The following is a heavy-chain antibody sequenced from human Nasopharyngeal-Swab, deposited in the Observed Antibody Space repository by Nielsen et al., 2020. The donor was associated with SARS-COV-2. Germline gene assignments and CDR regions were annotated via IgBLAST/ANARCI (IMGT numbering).Heavy chain of an antibody. J-gene: IGHJ4*02. Sequence: SDTLSLTCTVSGGSISSGDYYWSWIRQPPGKGLEWIGYIYYSGSTYYNPSLKSRVTISVDTSKNQFSLKLSSVTAADTAVYYCARARRDFGSIFGVVNEFDYWGQGTLVTVSS. CDR3: ARARRDFGSIFGVVNEFDY. CDR1: GGSISSGDYY. CDR2: IYYSGST. V-gene: IGHV4-30-4*02. D-gene: IGHD3-3*01.